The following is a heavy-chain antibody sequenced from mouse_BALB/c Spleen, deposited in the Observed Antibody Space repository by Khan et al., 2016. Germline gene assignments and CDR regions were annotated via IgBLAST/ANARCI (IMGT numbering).Heavy chain of an antibody. Sequence: EVKLLESGGGLVQPGGSLKLSCAASGFDFSRFWMSWVRQAPGNGLEWIGEINPDTITIDYAPSLKDKFIISRDNAKNTLYLQMSKVISEDTALYYCGRGNYVPGSLDYWGQGTTLTVSS. V-gene: IGHV4-1*02. J-gene: IGHJ2*01. CDR1: GFDFSRFW. D-gene: IGHD2-1*01. CDR2: INPDTITI. CDR3: GRGNYVPGSLDY.